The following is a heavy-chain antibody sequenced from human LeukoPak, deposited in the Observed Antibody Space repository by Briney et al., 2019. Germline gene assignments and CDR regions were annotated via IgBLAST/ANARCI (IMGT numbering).Heavy chain of an antibody. D-gene: IGHD3-22*01. V-gene: IGHV4-39*01. CDR3: ARHLIPDDSSGYYYGDFDY. J-gene: IGHJ4*02. CDR1: GGSISSSGYY. Sequence: PSETLSLTCTVSGGSISSSGYYWGWIRQPPGKGLEWIGSIYYSGSTYYNPSLKSRVTISVDTSKNQFSLKLSSVTAADTAVYYCARHLIPDDSSGYYYGDFDYWGQGTLVTVSS. CDR2: IYYSGST.